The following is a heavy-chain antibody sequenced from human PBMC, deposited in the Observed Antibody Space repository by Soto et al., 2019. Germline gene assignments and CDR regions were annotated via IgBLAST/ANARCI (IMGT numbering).Heavy chain of an antibody. J-gene: IGHJ3*02. CDR3: ASFEKWIDAFDI. CDR2: IYYSGST. D-gene: IGHD3-9*01. CDR1: GGSISSYY. Sequence: SETLSLTCTVSGGSISSYYWGWIRQPPGKGLEWIGSIYYSGSTYYNPSLKSRVTISVDTSKNQFSLKLSSVTAADTAVYYCASFEKWIDAFDIWGQGTMVTVSS. V-gene: IGHV4-39*01.